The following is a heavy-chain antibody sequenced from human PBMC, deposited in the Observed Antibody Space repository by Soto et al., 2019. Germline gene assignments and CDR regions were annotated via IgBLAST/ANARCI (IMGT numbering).Heavy chain of an antibody. CDR3: ARTAVAGTHFDY. D-gene: IGHD6-19*01. CDR1: GGSISSSSYY. J-gene: IGHJ4*02. CDR2: IYYSGST. Sequence: QLQLQESGPGLVKPSETLSLTCTVSGGSISSSSYYWGWIRQPPGKGLEWIGSIYYSGSTYYNPSLKSRDTISVDTSKNQFSLKLSSVTAADTAVYYCARTAVAGTHFDYWGQGTLVTVSS. V-gene: IGHV4-39*01.